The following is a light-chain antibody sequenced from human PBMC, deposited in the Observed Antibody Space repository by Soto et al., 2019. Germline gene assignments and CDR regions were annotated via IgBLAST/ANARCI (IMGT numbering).Light chain of an antibody. CDR3: QSYASSLNGLYV. J-gene: IGLJ1*01. CDR2: DNS. V-gene: IGLV1-40*01. Sequence: QSVLTQPPSVSGAPGQRGTISCTGSSSNIGAGYNVHWYQQLPGTAPKLLIFDNSNRPSGVPDRFSGSKSGASASLAITGLQAEDEADYYCQSYASSLNGLYVFGTGTKVTVL. CDR1: SSNIGAGYN.